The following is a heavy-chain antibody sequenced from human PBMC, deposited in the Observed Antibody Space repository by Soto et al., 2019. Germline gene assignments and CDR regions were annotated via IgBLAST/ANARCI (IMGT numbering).Heavy chain of an antibody. V-gene: IGHV1-3*01. CDR1: GYTFTSYG. CDR2: INATNGDT. J-gene: IGHJ5*01. Sequence: ASVKVSCKASGYTFTSYGIHWVRQAPGQRLEWMGWINATNGDTNYSPKFQSRVTITRDASASTAYMELTSLRSDDTAVYYCERRHVSSTGMDGFDPWGQGTLVTVSS. D-gene: IGHD1-1*01. CDR3: ERRHVSSTGMDGFDP.